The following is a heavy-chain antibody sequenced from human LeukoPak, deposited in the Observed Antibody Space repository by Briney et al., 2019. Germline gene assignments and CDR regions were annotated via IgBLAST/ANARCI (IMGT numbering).Heavy chain of an antibody. CDR3: ARDHYDILTGALGDWFDP. CDR2: IYTSGST. J-gene: IGHJ5*02. V-gene: IGHV4-61*02. D-gene: IGHD3-9*01. Sequence: SETLSLACTVSGDSISSGSYYWSWIRQPAGKGLEWIGRIYTSGSTNSNPSLKSRVTISVDTSKNQFSLRLSSVTAADTAVYYCARDHYDILTGALGDWFDPWGQGTLVTVSS. CDR1: GDSISSGSYY.